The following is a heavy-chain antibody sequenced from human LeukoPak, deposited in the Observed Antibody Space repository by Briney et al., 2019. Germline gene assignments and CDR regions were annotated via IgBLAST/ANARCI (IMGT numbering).Heavy chain of an antibody. Sequence: SETLSLTCTVSGDSISSGDYYWSWIRQPAGKGLEWIGRISSSGSTNYNPSLKSRVTISVDTSKNQFSLKLSSVTAADAAVYYCARGGILRYFDWLLFASWGQGTLVTVSS. CDR2: ISSSGST. CDR3: ARGGILRYFDWLLFAS. J-gene: IGHJ4*02. D-gene: IGHD3-9*01. CDR1: GDSISSGDYY. V-gene: IGHV4-61*02.